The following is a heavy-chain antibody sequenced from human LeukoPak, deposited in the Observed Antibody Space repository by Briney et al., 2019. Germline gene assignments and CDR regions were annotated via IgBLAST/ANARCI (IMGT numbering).Heavy chain of an antibody. V-gene: IGHV3-30*04. CDR3: NVRDIVVVVAATPDAFDI. Sequence: GGSLRLSCAASGFIFSSYAMHWVRQAPGKGLEWVAVISYDGSNKYYADSVKGRFTISRDNSKNTLYLQMNSLRAEDTAVYYCNVRDIVVVVAATPDAFDIWGQGTMVTVSS. CDR2: ISYDGSNK. D-gene: IGHD2-15*01. J-gene: IGHJ3*02. CDR1: GFIFSSYA.